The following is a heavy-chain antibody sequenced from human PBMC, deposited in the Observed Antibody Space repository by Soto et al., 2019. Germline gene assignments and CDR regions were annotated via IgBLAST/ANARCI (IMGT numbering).Heavy chain of an antibody. CDR1: GYTFTSYA. D-gene: IGHD6-6*01. V-gene: IGHV1-3*01. J-gene: IGHJ6*02. CDR3: ARATVAARHASYYYYYYGMDV. CDR2: INAGNGNT. Sequence: ASVKVSCKASGYTFTSYAMHWVRQAPGQRLEWMGWINAGNGNTNYSQKFQGRVTITRDTSASTAYMELSSLRSEDTAVYYCARATVAARHASYYYYYYGMDVWGQGTTVTVSS.